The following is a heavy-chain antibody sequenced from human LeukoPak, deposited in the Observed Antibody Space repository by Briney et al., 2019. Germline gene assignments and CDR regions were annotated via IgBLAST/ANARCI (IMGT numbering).Heavy chain of an antibody. CDR1: GGSFSGYY. CDR3: ARRRQCMARPAYDI. V-gene: IGHV4-34*01. J-gene: IGHJ3*02. CDR2: INHSGST. D-gene: IGHD2-8*01. Sequence: SETLSLTCAVYGGSFSGYYWSWIRQPPGKGLEWIGEINHSGSTNYNPSLKSRVTISVDTSKKHFFLKLSSGTSADTAVYYCARRRQCMARPAYDIWGQGTMVTVSS.